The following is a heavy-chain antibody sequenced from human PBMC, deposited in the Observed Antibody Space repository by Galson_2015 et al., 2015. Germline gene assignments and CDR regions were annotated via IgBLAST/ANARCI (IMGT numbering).Heavy chain of an antibody. D-gene: IGHD3-22*01. J-gene: IGHJ5*02. CDR1: GFTFSSYA. Sequence: SLRLSCAASGFTFSSYAMHWVRQAPGKGLEWVAVISYDGSNKYYADSVKGRFTISRDNSKNTLYLQMNCLRAEDTAVYYCARDGLMVVVWDNWFDPWGQGTLVTVSS. CDR3: ARDGLMVVVWDNWFDP. CDR2: ISYDGSNK. V-gene: IGHV3-30*01.